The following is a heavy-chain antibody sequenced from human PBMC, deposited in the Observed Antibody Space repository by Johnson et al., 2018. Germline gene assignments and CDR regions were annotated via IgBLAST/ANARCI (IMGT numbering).Heavy chain of an antibody. CDR1: GFTFSSYA. CDR3: AKGGREWFGDYGMNYYMDV. V-gene: IGHV3-23*01. CDR2: IIGSGGGT. Sequence: EVQLLESGGGLVQPGGSLRLSCAASGFTFSSYAMSWVRQAPGKGLEWVSAIIGSGGGTYYADSVKGRVTISRDNSKNTLHQQMNSLRAEDTAVYYCAKGGREWFGDYGMNYYMDVWGKGTTVTVSS. D-gene: IGHD3-10*01. J-gene: IGHJ6*03.